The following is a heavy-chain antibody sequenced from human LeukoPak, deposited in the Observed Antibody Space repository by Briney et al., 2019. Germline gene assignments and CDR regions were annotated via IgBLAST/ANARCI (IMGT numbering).Heavy chain of an antibody. V-gene: IGHV1-2*02. J-gene: IGHJ6*02. CDR2: INPNSGGT. CDR3: AREGVDIVATFYFYYYAMDV. D-gene: IGHD5-12*01. Sequence: ASVKVSCKASGYTFTGHYMHWVRQAPGQGPEWMGWINPNSGGTNYAQKFQGRVTMTRDTSISTAYMELSRLRSDDTAIYYCAREGVDIVATFYFYYYAMDVWGQGTTVTVSS. CDR1: GYTFTGHY.